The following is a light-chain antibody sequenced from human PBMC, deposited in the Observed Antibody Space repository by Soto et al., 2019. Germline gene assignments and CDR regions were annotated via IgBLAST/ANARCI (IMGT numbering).Light chain of an antibody. J-gene: IGKJ1*01. V-gene: IGKV1-39*01. CDR2: SAS. CDR1: QSIGSS. Sequence: DIQMTQSPSSLSASVGDRVTITCRASQSIGSSLNWYQHKSGKAPKVLIYSASTLQSGVPSRFSGSGSGTDFTLTINSLQPEDFATYYCQQSNSIPKTFGQGTKVEIK. CDR3: QQSNSIPKT.